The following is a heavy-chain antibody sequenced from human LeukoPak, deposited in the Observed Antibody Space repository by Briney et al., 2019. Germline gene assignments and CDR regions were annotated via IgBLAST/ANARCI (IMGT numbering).Heavy chain of an antibody. Sequence: PSETLFLTCTVSGGSISGYYWSWIRQAAGKGLEWIGRIHNSGSTNYNPSLKSRVTVSVDTSKNQFSLQLNSVTPEDTAVYYCARARGDSSGYWDYWGQGTLVTVSS. D-gene: IGHD3-22*01. J-gene: IGHJ4*02. CDR2: IHNSGST. CDR1: GGSISGYY. CDR3: ARARGDSSGYWDY. V-gene: IGHV4-4*07.